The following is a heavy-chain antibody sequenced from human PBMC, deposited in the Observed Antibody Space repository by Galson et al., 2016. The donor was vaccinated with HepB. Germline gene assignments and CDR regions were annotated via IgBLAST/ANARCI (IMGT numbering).Heavy chain of an antibody. D-gene: IGHD6-13*01. Sequence: SLRLSCAASGFHFSGYGMHWVRQAPGKGLEWVALIWFDGTYXXYADSVRRRFTISRDDSMNTVLLQMDSLRAEDTAVYYCARAGVSNWPDFDYWGQGTLVTVSS. CDR3: ARAGVSNWPDFDY. J-gene: IGHJ4*02. CDR1: GFHFSGYG. V-gene: IGHV3-33*01. CDR2: IWFDGTYX.